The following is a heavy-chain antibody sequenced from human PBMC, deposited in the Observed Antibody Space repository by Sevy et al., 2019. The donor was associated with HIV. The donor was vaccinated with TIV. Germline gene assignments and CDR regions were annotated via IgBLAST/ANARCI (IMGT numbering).Heavy chain of an antibody. CDR2: ISNSGSTI. J-gene: IGHJ4*02. D-gene: IGHD4-17*01. CDR3: ARDLPPSATTVPHFDY. Sequence: GGSLRLSCTASGFTFSSYEMNWVRQAPGKGLEWVSYISNSGSTIHYSDSVKGRFTISRDNAKNSLYIQMNSLRAEDTAVYYCARDLPPSATTVPHFDYWGRGTLVTVS. V-gene: IGHV3-48*03. CDR1: GFTFSSYE.